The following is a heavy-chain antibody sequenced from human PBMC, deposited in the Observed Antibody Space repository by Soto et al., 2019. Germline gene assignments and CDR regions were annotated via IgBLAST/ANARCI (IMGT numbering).Heavy chain of an antibody. D-gene: IGHD3-9*01. J-gene: IGHJ5*02. Sequence: SETLSLTCTVSGGSISSYYWSWIRQPPGKGLEWIGYIYYSGSTNYNPSLKSRVTISVDTSKNQFSLKLSSVTAADTAVYYCARVWSDWPNGPRGWFDPWGQGTLVTVSS. CDR2: IYYSGST. CDR3: ARVWSDWPNGPRGWFDP. V-gene: IGHV4-59*01. CDR1: GGSISSYY.